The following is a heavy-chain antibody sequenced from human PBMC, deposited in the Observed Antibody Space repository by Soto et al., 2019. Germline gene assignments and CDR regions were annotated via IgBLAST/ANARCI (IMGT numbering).Heavy chain of an antibody. V-gene: IGHV4-61*01. CDR1: GGSVSSGSYY. CDR2: IYYSGSN. Sequence: QVQLQESGPGLVKPSETLSLTCTVSGGSVSSGSYYWSWIRQPPGKGLEWIGYIYYSGSNNYNPSLRSLLTISGDTSKNQFSLQLSSVTAADDAVYYCARGTDYIAYWGQGTLVTVTS. J-gene: IGHJ4*02. CDR3: ARGTDYIAY.